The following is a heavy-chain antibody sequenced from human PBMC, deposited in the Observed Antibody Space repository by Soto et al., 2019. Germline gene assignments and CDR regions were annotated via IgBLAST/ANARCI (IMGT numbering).Heavy chain of an antibody. V-gene: IGHV4-30-4*08. CDR1: GASIGSGDDY. CDR3: AKSQPTEFDT. D-gene: IGHD1-1*01. J-gene: IGHJ5*02. CDR2: ISDSGST. Sequence: PSETLSLTCSVSGASIGSGDDYWTWIRQSPGKGLEWIGYISDSGSTFYNPSLRSRLTIALDTSKNHFSLKLNSVTAADTAVYSCAKSQPTEFDTWGQGIPVTVSS.